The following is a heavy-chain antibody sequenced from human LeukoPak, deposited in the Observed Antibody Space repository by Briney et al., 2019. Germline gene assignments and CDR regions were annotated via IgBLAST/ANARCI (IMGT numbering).Heavy chain of an antibody. V-gene: IGHV5-10-1*01. CDR2: IDPSDSYT. D-gene: IGHD6-13*01. J-gene: IGHJ4*02. CDR1: GYSFTSYW. Sequence: GESLKISCQGSGYSFTSYWISWVRQMRGKGLEWMGRIDPSDSYTNYSPSFQGHVTISADKSISTAYLQWSSLEASDTAMYYCASSTIAAALDYWGQGTLVTVSS. CDR3: ASSTIAAALDY.